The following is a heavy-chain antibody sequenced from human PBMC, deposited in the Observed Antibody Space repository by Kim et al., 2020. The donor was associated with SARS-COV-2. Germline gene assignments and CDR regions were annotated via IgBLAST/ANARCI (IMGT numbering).Heavy chain of an antibody. D-gene: IGHD2-2*01. V-gene: IGHV3-23*01. CDR1: GFTFSSYA. Sequence: GGSLRLSCAASGFTFSSYAMSWVRQAPGKGLEWVSAISGSGGSTYYADSVKGRFTISRDNSKNTLYLQMNSLRAEDTAVYYCAFLGYCSSTSCYSFDYWGQGTLVTVSS. CDR2: ISGSGGST. J-gene: IGHJ4*02. CDR3: AFLGYCSSTSCYSFDY.